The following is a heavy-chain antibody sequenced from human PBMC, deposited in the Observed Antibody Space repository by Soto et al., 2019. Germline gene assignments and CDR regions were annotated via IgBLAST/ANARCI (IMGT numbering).Heavy chain of an antibody. CDR1: GFTFSSYA. Sequence: EVQLLESGGGLVQPGGSLRLSCAASGFTFSSYAMRWVRQAPVKGLEWVSAISGSGGSTYYADSVKGRFTISRDNSKNTLYLQMNSLRAEDTAVDYCERRGSGSYYDYWGQGTLVTVSS. J-gene: IGHJ4*02. CDR3: ERRGSGSYYDY. CDR2: ISGSGGST. V-gene: IGHV3-23*01. D-gene: IGHD1-26*01.